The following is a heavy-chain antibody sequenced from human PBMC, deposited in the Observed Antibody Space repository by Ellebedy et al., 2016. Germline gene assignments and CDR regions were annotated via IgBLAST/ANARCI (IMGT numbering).Heavy chain of an antibody. CDR2: ISRIDDST. V-gene: IGHV3-23*01. D-gene: IGHD3-10*01. CDR1: GFTFSSYV. J-gene: IGHJ5*02. CDR3: AREVPTTRGPWFDP. Sequence: GGSLRLSXTASGFTFSSYVMSWVRQAPGKGLKWVSGISRIDDSTYYADSVKGRFTISRDNSKNTLYLQMNSLRAEDTAVYYCAREVPTTRGPWFDPWGQGTLVTVSS.